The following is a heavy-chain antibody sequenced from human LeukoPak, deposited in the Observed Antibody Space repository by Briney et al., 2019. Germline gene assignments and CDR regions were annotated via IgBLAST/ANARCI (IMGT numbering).Heavy chain of an antibody. D-gene: IGHD2-2*01. V-gene: IGHV3-48*04. CDR1: GFTFSSYG. J-gene: IGHJ4*02. CDR3: AKDTSFSCSSTSCYLGWADFWSGYYFDY. CDR2: ISSSGSII. Sequence: GGSLRLSCAASGFTFSSYGMSWVRQAPGKGLEWVSYISSSGSIIYYADSVKGRFTISRDNAKNSLYLQMNSLRAEDTAVYYCAKDTSFSCSSTSCYLGWADFWSGYYFDYWGQGTLVTVSS.